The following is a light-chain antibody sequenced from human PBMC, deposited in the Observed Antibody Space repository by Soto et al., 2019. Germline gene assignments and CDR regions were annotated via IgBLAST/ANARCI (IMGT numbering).Light chain of an antibody. Sequence: EIILSQSPDAVSLSPGERATLYCRASQSVSNNYLAWYQQKPGQAPRLLIYGASNRATGIPDRFSGSGSGTDFTLTISRLEPEDFAVYYCQQYGSSGTFGQGTKVDI. V-gene: IGKV3-20*01. J-gene: IGKJ1*01. CDR3: QQYGSSGT. CDR2: GAS. CDR1: QSVSNNY.